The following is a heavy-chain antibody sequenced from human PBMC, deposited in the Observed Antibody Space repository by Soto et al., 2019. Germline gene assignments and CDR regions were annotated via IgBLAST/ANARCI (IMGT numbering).Heavy chain of an antibody. CDR1: GGSGGSFSGYY. CDR2: INHSGST. Sequence: SETLSLTCAVYGGSGGSFSGYYWSWIRQPPGKGLEWIGEINHSGSTNYNPSLKSRVTISVDTSKNQFSLKLSSVTAADTAVYYCARHNYFCSGYYPSYCGTVVLGQAPTVSV. J-gene: IGHJ6*02. D-gene: IGHD3-3*01. CDR3: ARHNYFCSGYYPSYCGTVV. V-gene: IGHV4-34*01.